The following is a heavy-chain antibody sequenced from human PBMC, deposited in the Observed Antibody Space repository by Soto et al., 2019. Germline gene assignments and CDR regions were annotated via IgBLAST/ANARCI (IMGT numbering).Heavy chain of an antibody. V-gene: IGHV1-69*13. J-gene: IGHJ5*02. CDR3: ARGMARGTWFDP. CDR2: IIPIFGTA. D-gene: IGHD2-8*01. CDR1: GGTFSSYS. Sequence: SVKVSCKASGGTFSSYSISWVLQAPGQGLEWMGGIIPIFGTANYAQKFQGRVTITADESTSTAYMELSSLRSEDTAVYYCARGMARGTWFDPWGQGTLVTVSS.